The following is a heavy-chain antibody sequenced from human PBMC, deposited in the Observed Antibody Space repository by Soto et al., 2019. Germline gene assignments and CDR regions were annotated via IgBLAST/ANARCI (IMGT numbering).Heavy chain of an antibody. D-gene: IGHD2-2*01. V-gene: IGHV1-3*01. Sequence: QVQLVQSGAEVKKPGASVKVSCKASGYTFTSYAMHWVRQAPGQRLEWMGWINAGNGNTKYSQKFQGRVTITRDTSASTAYMELSSLRSEDTAVYYCARDVLYCSSTSCYGAGFDYWAREPWSPSPQ. CDR1: GYTFTSYA. CDR3: ARDVLYCSSTSCYGAGFDY. CDR2: INAGNGNT. J-gene: IGHJ4*02.